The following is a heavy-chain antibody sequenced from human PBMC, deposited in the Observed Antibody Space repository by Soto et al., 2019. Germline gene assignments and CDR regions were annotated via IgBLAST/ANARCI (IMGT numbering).Heavy chain of an antibody. J-gene: IGHJ4*02. CDR2: INPNSGGT. V-gene: IGHV1-2*02. D-gene: IGHD3-10*01. CDR3: ARDFREFSQYFDY. CDR1: GYTFTGYY. Sequence: GASVKVSCKASGYTFTGYYMHWVRQAPGQGLEWMGWINPNSGGTNYAQKFQGRVTMTRDTSISTAYMELSRLRSDDTAVYYCARDFREFSQYFDYWGQRILVPVSS.